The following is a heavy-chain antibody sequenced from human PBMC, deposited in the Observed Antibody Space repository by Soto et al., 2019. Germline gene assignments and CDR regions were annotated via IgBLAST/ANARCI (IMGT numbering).Heavy chain of an antibody. J-gene: IGHJ4*02. Sequence: GASLRLSCATSGFTFSSYGMHWVRQAPGKGLEWVAVISYDGSNKYYADSVKGRFTISRDNSKNTLYLQMNSLRAEDTAVYYCAKERDIVVVVAPLDYWGQGT. V-gene: IGHV3-30*18. CDR1: GFTFSSYG. CDR2: ISYDGSNK. CDR3: AKERDIVVVVAPLDY. D-gene: IGHD2-15*01.